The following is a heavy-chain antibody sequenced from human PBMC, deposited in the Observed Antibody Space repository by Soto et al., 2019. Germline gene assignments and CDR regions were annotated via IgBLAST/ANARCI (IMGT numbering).Heavy chain of an antibody. J-gene: IGHJ4*02. CDR3: AREATVTTLDY. D-gene: IGHD4-17*01. Sequence: SETLSLTCTVSGGSISSGGYYWSWIRQHPGKGLEWIGYIYYSGSTYYNPSLKSRVTISVDTSKNQFSLKLSSVTAADTAVYYCAREATVTTLDYWGQGTLVTVSS. CDR1: GGSISSGGYY. V-gene: IGHV4-31*03. CDR2: IYYSGST.